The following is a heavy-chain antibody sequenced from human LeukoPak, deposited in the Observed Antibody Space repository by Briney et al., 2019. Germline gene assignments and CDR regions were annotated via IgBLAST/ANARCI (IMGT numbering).Heavy chain of an antibody. J-gene: IGHJ4*02. CDR1: GFTFSSYA. CDR2: ISGSGGST. V-gene: IGHV3-23*01. Sequence: GGSLRLSCAASGFTFSSYAMSWVRQAPGKGLEWGSAISGSGGSTYYADSVKGRFTISRDNSKNTLYLQMNSLRAEDTAVYYCAKDTRRKGQNIYYFDYWGQGTLVTVSS. D-gene: IGHD2/OR15-2a*01. CDR3: AKDTRRKGQNIYYFDY.